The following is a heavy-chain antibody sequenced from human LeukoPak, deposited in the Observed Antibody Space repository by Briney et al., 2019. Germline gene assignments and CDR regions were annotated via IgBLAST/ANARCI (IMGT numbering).Heavy chain of an antibody. CDR2: INPSGGST. J-gene: IGHJ4*02. CDR1: GYTFTSYY. D-gene: IGHD3-22*01. Sequence: ASVKVSCKASGYTFTSYYMHWVRQAPGQGLEWMGIINPSGGSTSYAQKFQGRVTMTRDTFTSTVYMELSSLRSEDTAVYYCARSYDSSGYYGGYWFDYWGQGTLVTVSS. CDR3: ARSYDSSGYYGGYWFDY. V-gene: IGHV1-46*01.